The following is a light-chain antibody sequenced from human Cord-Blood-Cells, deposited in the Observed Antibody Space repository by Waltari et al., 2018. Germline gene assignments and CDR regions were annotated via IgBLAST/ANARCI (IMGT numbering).Light chain of an antibody. CDR3: QQYGSSSWT. CDR1: QSVSSSY. Sequence: EIVLTQSPGTLSLSPGERASQSVSSSYLAWYQQKPGQAPRLLIYGASSRATGIPDRFSGSGSGTDFTLTISRLEPEDFAVYCCQQYGSSSWTFGQGTKVEIK. V-gene: IGKV3-20*01. J-gene: IGKJ1*01. CDR2: GAS.